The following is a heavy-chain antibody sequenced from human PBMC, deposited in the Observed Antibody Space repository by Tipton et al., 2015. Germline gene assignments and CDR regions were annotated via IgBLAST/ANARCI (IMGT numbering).Heavy chain of an antibody. CDR1: GGSISSYY. CDR2: IYYSGST. D-gene: IGHD3-3*01. CDR3: ARFRFDYFDY. J-gene: IGHJ4*01. Sequence: TLSLTCTVSGGSISSYYWSWIRQPPGKGLEWIGYIYYSGSTNYNPSLKSRVTISVDTSNKQISLNLSSVTAADTAVYYCARFRFDYFDYWGHGTLVTVSS. V-gene: IGHV4-59*07.